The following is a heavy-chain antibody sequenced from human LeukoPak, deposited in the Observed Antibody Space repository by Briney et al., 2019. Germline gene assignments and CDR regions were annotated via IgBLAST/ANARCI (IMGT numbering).Heavy chain of an antibody. V-gene: IGHV4-61*02. CDR3: ARGVGFRGYVDY. Sequence: PSETLSLTCTVSGGSISSGSYYWSLIRPPAGQRLGYIGCMYTSGSTNYNPSLKSRVTISVDTSKNQFSLKLSSVTAADTAVYYCARGVGFRGYVDYWGQGTLVTVSS. CDR1: GGSISSGSYY. CDR2: MYTSGST. D-gene: IGHD5-12*01. J-gene: IGHJ4*02.